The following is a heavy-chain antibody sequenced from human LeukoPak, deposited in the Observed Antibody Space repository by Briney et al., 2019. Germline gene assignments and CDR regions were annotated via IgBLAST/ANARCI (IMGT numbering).Heavy chain of an antibody. J-gene: IGHJ5*02. Sequence: GGSLRLSCAATGFPLTTYWMSWVRQPPGKGLEWVPNINEDGYEKYYVGSVKGRFTISRDNAKNSLYLHMSGLRVEDTAVYYCAKDPGDKDIDRWFDPWGQGTLVTVSS. CDR2: INEDGYEK. V-gene: IGHV3-7*03. CDR3: AKDPGDKDIDRWFDP. D-gene: IGHD7-27*01. CDR1: GFPLTTYW.